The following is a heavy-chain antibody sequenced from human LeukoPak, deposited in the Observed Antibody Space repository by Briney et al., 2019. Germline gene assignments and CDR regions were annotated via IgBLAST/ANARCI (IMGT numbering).Heavy chain of an antibody. D-gene: IGHD1-26*01. CDR1: GGSFSGYY. J-gene: IGHJ5*02. CDR3: AKNGQSGFSFDP. V-gene: IGHV4-34*01. Sequence: SETLSLTCAVYGGSFSGYYWSWIRQPPGKGLEWIGEINHSGSTNYNPSLKSRVTISVDTSKNQFSLRLRSVTAADTAVYHCAKNGQSGFSFDPWGQGTLVTVSS. CDR2: INHSGST.